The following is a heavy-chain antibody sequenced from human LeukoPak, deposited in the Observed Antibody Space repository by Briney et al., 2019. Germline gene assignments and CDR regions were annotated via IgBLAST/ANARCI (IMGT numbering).Heavy chain of an antibody. D-gene: IGHD1-26*01. Sequence: GGSLRLSCAASGFTFSSYSMNWVRESPGKGLEWVSSISSSSSYIYYADSVKGRFTISRDNAKNSLYLQMNSLRAEDTAVYYCARVPDYSGSYGWGQGTLVTVSS. J-gene: IGHJ4*02. CDR2: ISSSSSYI. V-gene: IGHV3-21*01. CDR3: ARVPDYSGSYG. CDR1: GFTFSSYS.